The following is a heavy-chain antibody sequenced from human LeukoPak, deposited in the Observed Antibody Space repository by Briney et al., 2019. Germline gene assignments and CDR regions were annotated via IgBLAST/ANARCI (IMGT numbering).Heavy chain of an antibody. CDR1: GGSISSGGYY. J-gene: IGHJ4*02. V-gene: IGHV4-31*03. D-gene: IGHD3-10*01. CDR3: ARVTGPRPQFPTTNYYYGSGSYYPDY. CDR2: IYYSGST. Sequence: PSETLSLTCTVSGGSISSGGYYWSWIRQHPGKGLEWIGYIYYSGSTYYNPSLKSRVTISVDTSKNQFSLKLSSVTAADTAVYYCARVTGPRPQFPTTNYYYGSGSYYPDYWGQGTLVTVSS.